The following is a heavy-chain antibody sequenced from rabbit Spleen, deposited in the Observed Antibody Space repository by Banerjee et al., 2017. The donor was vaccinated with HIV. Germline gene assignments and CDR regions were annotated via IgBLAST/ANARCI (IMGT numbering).Heavy chain of an antibody. Sequence: QEQLVESGGGLVKPGASLTLTCKASGFDFSRYGMSWVRQAPGKGLEWIGYIDPVFGSTYYASWVNGRFSISRENTQNTVSLQMNSLTAADTATYFCARGSATMTMVITGYYLSLWGPGTLVTVS. CDR2: IDPVFGST. D-gene: IGHD2-1*01. V-gene: IGHV1S47*01. CDR1: GFDFSRYG. J-gene: IGHJ4*01. CDR3: ARGSATMTMVITGYYLSL.